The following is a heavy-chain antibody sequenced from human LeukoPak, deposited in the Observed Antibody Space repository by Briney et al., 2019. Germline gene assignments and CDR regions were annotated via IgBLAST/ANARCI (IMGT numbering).Heavy chain of an antibody. Sequence: PGGSLRLSCAASGFTFSSYAMSWVRQAPGKGLEWVSAISGSGGSTYYADSVKGRFTISRDNSKNTLYLQMNSLRAEDTAVYYCAKFGGAISIYIWFDPWGQGTLVTVSS. D-gene: IGHD3-3*01. V-gene: IGHV3-23*01. CDR1: GFTFSSYA. J-gene: IGHJ5*02. CDR3: AKFGGAISIYIWFDP. CDR2: ISGSGGST.